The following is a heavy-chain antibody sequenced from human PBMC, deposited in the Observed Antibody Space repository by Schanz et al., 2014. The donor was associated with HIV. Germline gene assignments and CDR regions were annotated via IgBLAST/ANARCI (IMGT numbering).Heavy chain of an antibody. Sequence: QVQLVQSGAELKKPGTSVKVSCKTPGGTFTTYGISWVRQAPGQGLEWMGWINPNSGGADSAQKFQGRVTMTRDTSISTAYLELSRLRSDDTAVYYCAREPNYSGFDSWGHGTLVTVSS. D-gene: IGHD5-12*01. J-gene: IGHJ5*01. CDR1: GGTFTTYG. CDR2: INPNSGGA. V-gene: IGHV1-2*02. CDR3: AREPNYSGFDS.